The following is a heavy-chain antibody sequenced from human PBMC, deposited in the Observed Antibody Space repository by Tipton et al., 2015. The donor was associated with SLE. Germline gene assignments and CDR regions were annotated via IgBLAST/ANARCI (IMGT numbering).Heavy chain of an antibody. CDR1: GGSINSSNW. CDR2: IYYSGNT. D-gene: IGHD1-1*01. J-gene: IGHJ3*02. CDR3: ASDGVWNPI. V-gene: IGHV4-4*02. Sequence: TLSLTCVVSGGSINSSNWWSWVRQPPGKGLEWIGGIYYSGNTYYNPSLKSRVTISVDTSKNQFSLKLSSVTAADTAVYYCASDGVWNPIWGQGTMVTV.